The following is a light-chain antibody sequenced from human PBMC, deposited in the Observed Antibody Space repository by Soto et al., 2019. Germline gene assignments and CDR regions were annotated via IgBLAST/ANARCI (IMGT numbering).Light chain of an antibody. CDR3: QQYNTYST. CDR2: DAS. V-gene: IGKV1-5*01. Sequence: DIQMTQSPSILSASVGDRVTITCRASQSIRSWLAWYQQKPGKAPKLLIYDASTLQSGVPSRFSGSGSGTQFTLTISSLQPDDFATYYCQQYNTYSTFGQGTRLEIK. J-gene: IGKJ5*01. CDR1: QSIRSW.